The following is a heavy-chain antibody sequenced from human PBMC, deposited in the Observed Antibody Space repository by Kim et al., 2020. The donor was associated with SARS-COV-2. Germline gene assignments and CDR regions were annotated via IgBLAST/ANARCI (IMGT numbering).Heavy chain of an antibody. CDR3: AKGVINSGFDY. J-gene: IGHJ4*02. CDR2: T. V-gene: IGHV3-23*01. Sequence: TCYAESVKGRVTMYSDKSKNMLYLHMNSLRVEDTAVYYCAKGVINSGFDYWGQGTQVTVSS. D-gene: IGHD1-26*01.